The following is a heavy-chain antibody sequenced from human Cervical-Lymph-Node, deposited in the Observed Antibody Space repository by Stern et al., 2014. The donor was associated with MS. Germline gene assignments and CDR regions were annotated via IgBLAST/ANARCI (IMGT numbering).Heavy chain of an antibody. Sequence: VQLVQSGAEVKKPGESLKISCKGSGYSFTANWIAWVRQMPGKGLEWMGIIHPGGSDTRFSPSFQVQVTISADKSISTAYLQWSSLKASDTAMYYCARYYGDYAFDYWGQGTLVTVSS. CDR3: ARYYGDYAFDY. CDR2: IHPGGSDT. CDR1: GYSFTANW. J-gene: IGHJ4*02. D-gene: IGHD4-17*01. V-gene: IGHV5-51*01.